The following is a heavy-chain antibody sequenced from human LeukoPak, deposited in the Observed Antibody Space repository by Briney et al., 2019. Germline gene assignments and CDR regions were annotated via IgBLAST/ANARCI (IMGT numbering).Heavy chain of an antibody. J-gene: IGHJ4*02. V-gene: IGHV4-34*01. CDR1: GASFSGDY. Sequence: SETLSLTCAVSGASFSGDYWSWICQSPGEGVEWVCEVSHGGSTYYNPSPKSRVTISLDTSKNQFSLKLTSVTAADTAVYYCGRGVSDQNWGQGTLVTVSS. CDR3: GRGVSDQN. CDR2: VSHGGST.